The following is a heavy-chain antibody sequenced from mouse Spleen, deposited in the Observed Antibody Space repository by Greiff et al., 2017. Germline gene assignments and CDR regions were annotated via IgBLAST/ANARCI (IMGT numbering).Heavy chain of an antibody. V-gene: IGHV1-42*01. CDR3: ARLDYGLYYAMDY. CDR2: INPSTGGT. CDR1: GYSFTGYY. D-gene: IGHD2-4*01. J-gene: IGHJ4*01. Sequence: VQLQQSGPELVKPGASVKISCKASGYSFTGYYMNWVKQSPEKSLEWIGEINPSTGGTTYNQKFKAKATLTVDKSSSTAYMQLKSLTSEDSAVYYCARLDYGLYYAMDYWGQGTSVTVSS.